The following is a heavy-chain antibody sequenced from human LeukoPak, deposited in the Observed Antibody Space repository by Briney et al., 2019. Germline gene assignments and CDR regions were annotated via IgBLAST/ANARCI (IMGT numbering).Heavy chain of an antibody. CDR1: GFTVSSNY. D-gene: IGHD6-19*01. V-gene: IGHV3-53*01. CDR3: ARENIAVARYHFDY. CDR2: IYSGGST. Sequence: GGSLRLSCAASGFTVSSNYMSWVRQAPGKGLEWVSVIYSGGSTYYADSAKGRFTISRDNSKNTLYLQMNSLRAEDTAVYYCARENIAVARYHFDYWGQGTLVTVSS. J-gene: IGHJ4*02.